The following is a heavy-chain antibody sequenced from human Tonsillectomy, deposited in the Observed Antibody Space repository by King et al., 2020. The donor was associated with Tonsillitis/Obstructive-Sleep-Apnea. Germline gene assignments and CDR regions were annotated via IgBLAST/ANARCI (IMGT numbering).Heavy chain of an antibody. V-gene: IGHV3-11*06. Sequence: VQLVESGGDLVKPGGSLRLSCAASGFTFSDYYMSWIRQAPGKGREWVSYISSSSSSYTKFADFVKRRFTISRENAKNSLYLQMISLTVEDTPVYYCARRVKAGAGTPPPLLDLWGQGTTVTVPS. D-gene: IGHD6-19*01. CDR1: GFTFSDYY. CDR3: ARRVKAGAGTPPPLLDL. CDR2: ISSSSSSYT. J-gene: IGHJ6*02.